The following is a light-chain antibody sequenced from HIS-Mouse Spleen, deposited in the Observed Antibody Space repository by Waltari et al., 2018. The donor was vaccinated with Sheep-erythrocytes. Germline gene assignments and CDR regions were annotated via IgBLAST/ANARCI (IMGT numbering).Light chain of an antibody. Sequence: SYELTQPPSVSVSPRQTARSTSSGDALPKQYAHWYQQKPGQAPVLVIYKDSERPSGIPERFSGSSSGTTVTLTISGVQAEDEADYYCQSADSSGTYRVFGGGTKLTVL. CDR1: ALPKQY. CDR2: KDS. J-gene: IGLJ2*01. CDR3: QSADSSGTYRV. V-gene: IGLV3-25*03.